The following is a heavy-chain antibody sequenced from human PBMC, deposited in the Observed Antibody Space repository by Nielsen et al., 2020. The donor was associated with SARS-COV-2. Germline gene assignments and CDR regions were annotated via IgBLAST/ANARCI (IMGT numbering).Heavy chain of an antibody. CDR3: ARRHMIPFGAGTYRFDF. J-gene: IGHJ4*02. CDR1: GYSFSSYW. D-gene: IGHD3-16*01. Sequence: GESLKISCEASGYSFSSYWIAWVRQRPGKGLEWMGIIYPGDPETKYSPSFQGQVTMSVDKSLRTAYLQWRTLKASDTAMYYCARRHMIPFGAGTYRFDFWGQGTLVTVSS. V-gene: IGHV5-51*01. CDR2: IYPGDPET.